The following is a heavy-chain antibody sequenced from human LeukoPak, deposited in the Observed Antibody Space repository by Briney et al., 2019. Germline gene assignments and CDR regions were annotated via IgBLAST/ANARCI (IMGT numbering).Heavy chain of an antibody. CDR1: GFIFSSYS. V-gene: IGHV3-21*01. CDR2: ISSSSSYI. CDR3: ARNYYDSSGYYYGRRGDNWFDP. Sequence: GGSLRLSCAASGFIFSSYSMNWVRQPPGKGLEWVSSISSSSSYIYYADSVKGRFTISRDNAKNSLYLQMNSLRAEDTAVYYCARNYYDSSGYYYGRRGDNWFDPWGQGTLVTVSS. J-gene: IGHJ5*02. D-gene: IGHD3-22*01.